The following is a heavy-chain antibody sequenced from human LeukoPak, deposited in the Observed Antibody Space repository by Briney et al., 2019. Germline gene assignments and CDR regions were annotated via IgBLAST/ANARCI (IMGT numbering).Heavy chain of an antibody. D-gene: IGHD3-22*01. CDR3: ARALFLGGDDL. Sequence: PGRSLRLSCAASGFTFDDYAMHWVRQARGKGLEWVANIKQDGSEKYYVDSVKGRFTISRDNAKNSLYLQMNSLRAEDTAVYYCARALFLGGDDLWGRGTLVTVSS. CDR2: IKQDGSEK. V-gene: IGHV3-7*01. CDR1: GFTFDDYA. J-gene: IGHJ2*01.